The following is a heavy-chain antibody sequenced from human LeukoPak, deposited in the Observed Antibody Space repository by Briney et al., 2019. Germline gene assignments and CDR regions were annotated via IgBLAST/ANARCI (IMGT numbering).Heavy chain of an antibody. Sequence: SETLSLTCAVSGGSISSNNWWSWVRQPPGKGLEWIGEIYHSGSTNYNPSLKSRVTISVDKSKNQFSLKLSSVTAADTAVYYCARGLAVAGTPYYFDYWGQGTLVTVSS. CDR3: ARGLAVAGTPYYFDY. CDR1: GGSISSNNW. V-gene: IGHV4-4*02. J-gene: IGHJ4*02. D-gene: IGHD6-19*01. CDR2: IYHSGST.